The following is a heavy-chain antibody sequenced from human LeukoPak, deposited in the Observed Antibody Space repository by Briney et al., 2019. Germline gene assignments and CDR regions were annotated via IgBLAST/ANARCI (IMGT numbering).Heavy chain of an antibody. Sequence: GGSLRLSCAASGFTLSTFGMHWVRQAPGKGLEWVAFIRYDGSNKYHADSVKGRFTISRDNSKNTLYMQMNSLRAEDTAVYYCAKDLGYYDRSGYSPYWGQGTLVTVSS. J-gene: IGHJ4*02. CDR2: IRYDGSNK. CDR3: AKDLGYYDRSGYSPY. CDR1: GFTLSTFG. D-gene: IGHD3-22*01. V-gene: IGHV3-30*02.